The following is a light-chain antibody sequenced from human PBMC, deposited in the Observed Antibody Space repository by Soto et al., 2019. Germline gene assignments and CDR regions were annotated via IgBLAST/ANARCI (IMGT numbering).Light chain of an antibody. CDR3: QQRSNWPSYT. V-gene: IGKV3-11*01. CDR2: DAS. Sequence: EIVLTQSPATLSLSPGERATLSCRASPSVSSYLAWYQQKPGQAPMLLIYDASNRATGIPARFSGSGSGTDFTLTISSLEPEDFAVYYCQQRSNWPSYTFGQGTKLEIK. J-gene: IGKJ2*01. CDR1: PSVSSY.